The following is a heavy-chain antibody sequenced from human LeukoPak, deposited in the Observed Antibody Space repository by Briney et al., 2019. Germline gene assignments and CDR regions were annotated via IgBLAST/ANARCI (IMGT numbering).Heavy chain of an antibody. CDR2: IYSGGST. Sequence: GGSLRLSCAASGFTVSSNYMSWVRQAPGKGLEWVSVIYSGGSTHYADSVKGRFTISRDNSKNTLYLQMNSLRAEDTAVYYCASGSGSYRTPYYYMDVWGTGTTVTVSS. V-gene: IGHV3-53*01. D-gene: IGHD3-10*01. CDR3: ASGSGSYRTPYYYMDV. J-gene: IGHJ6*03. CDR1: GFTVSSNY.